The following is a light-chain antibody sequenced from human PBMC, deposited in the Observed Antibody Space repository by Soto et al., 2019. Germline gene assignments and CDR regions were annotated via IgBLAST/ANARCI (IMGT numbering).Light chain of an antibody. J-gene: IGKJ3*01. Sequence: EIVLTQSPGTLSLSPGERVTLSCRASQSVISNSLAWYQQKPGQVPRLLIYGAFRRAFGIPDRFSGSGSGTDFTLTISRLEPDDFAVYYCQQYDSSPITFGPGTKVDIK. CDR3: QQYDSSPIT. CDR1: QSVISNS. CDR2: GAF. V-gene: IGKV3-20*01.